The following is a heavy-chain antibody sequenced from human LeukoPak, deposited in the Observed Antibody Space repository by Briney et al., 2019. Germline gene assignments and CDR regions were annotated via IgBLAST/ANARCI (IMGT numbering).Heavy chain of an antibody. CDR2: ISYDGSDK. Sequence: GGSLRLSCAASGFTFSSYAMHWVRQAPGKGLEWVAVISYDGSDKYYADSVKGRFTISRDNSKNTLYLQMNSLRAEDTAVYYCARGRTSGWYDYWGQGTLVPVSS. V-gene: IGHV3-30-3*01. D-gene: IGHD6-19*01. CDR3: ARGRTSGWYDY. CDR1: GFTFSSYA. J-gene: IGHJ4*02.